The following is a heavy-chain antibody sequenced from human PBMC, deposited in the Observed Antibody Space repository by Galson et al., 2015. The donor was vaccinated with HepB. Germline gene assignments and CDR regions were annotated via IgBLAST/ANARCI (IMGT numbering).Heavy chain of an antibody. Sequence: SLRLSCAASGFTFSSYAMNWVRQATGKGLEWVSGISDGVGNTYYADSVKGHFTISRDNSKNTLYLQMNSLRAEDTAIYYCAKTAATAYSYIDSWGQGTLVTVSS. D-gene: IGHD5-18*01. J-gene: IGHJ4*02. CDR1: GFTFSSYA. V-gene: IGHV3-23*01. CDR2: ISDGVGNT. CDR3: AKTAATAYSYIDS.